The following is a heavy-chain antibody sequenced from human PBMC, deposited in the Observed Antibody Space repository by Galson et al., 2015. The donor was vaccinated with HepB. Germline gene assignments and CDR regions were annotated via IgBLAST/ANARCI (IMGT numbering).Heavy chain of an antibody. Sequence: SLRLSCAASGFTFSSYGMHWVRQAPGKGLEWVAVIWYDGSNKYYADSVKGRFTISRDNSKNTLYLQMNSLRAEDTAVYYCARDGYGGNSRNWFDPWDQGTLVTVSS. J-gene: IGHJ5*02. V-gene: IGHV3-33*01. D-gene: IGHD4-23*01. CDR3: ARDGYGGNSRNWFDP. CDR2: IWYDGSNK. CDR1: GFTFSSYG.